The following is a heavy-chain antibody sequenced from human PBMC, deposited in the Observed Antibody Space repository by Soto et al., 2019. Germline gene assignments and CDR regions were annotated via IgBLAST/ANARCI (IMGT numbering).Heavy chain of an antibody. CDR1: GGSVGSGYYY. Sequence: PSETLSLTCTVSGGSVGSGYYYWSWIRQPPGKGLEWIGYIYYSGSTNYNPSLKSRVTISRDTSKNQFSLKLSSVTAADTAVYYCAREGCSGGSCYSGYNLGIDYWGQGTLVTVSS. V-gene: IGHV4-61*01. J-gene: IGHJ4*02. D-gene: IGHD2-15*01. CDR3: AREGCSGGSCYSGYNLGIDY. CDR2: IYYSGST.